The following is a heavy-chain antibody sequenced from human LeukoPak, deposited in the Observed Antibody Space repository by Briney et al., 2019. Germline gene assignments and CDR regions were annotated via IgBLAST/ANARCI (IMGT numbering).Heavy chain of an antibody. Sequence: GGSLRLSCAASGFTFSSYAMHWVRQAPGKGLEWVAVISYDGSNKYYADSVKGRFTISRDNSKNTLYLQMNSLRGEDTAVYYCAKALYSRAWNKWGQGTLVTVSS. J-gene: IGHJ4*02. CDR3: AKALYSRAWNK. CDR1: GFTFSSYA. V-gene: IGHV3-30-3*01. CDR2: ISYDGSNK. D-gene: IGHD6-19*01.